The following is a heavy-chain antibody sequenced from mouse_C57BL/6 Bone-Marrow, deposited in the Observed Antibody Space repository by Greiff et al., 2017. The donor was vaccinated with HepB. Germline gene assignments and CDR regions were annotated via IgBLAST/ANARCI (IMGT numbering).Heavy chain of an antibody. CDR1: GFTFSDYY. Sequence: EVQLVESEGGLVQPGSSMKLSCTASGFTFSDYYMAWVRQVPEKGLEWVANINYDGSSTYYLDSLKSRFIISRDNAKNILYLQMSSLKSEDTATYYCARSYYSNYWYFDVWGTGTTVTVSS. V-gene: IGHV5-16*01. D-gene: IGHD2-5*01. J-gene: IGHJ1*03. CDR3: ARSYYSNYWYFDV. CDR2: INYDGSST.